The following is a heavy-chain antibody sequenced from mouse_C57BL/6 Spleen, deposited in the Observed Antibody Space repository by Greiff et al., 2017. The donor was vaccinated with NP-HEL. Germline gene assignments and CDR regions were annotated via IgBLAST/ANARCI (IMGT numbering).Heavy chain of an antibody. D-gene: IGHD4-1*01. CDR1: GYAFSSYW. J-gene: IGHJ4*01. CDR2: IYPGDGDT. CDR3: ARSLTGPAMDY. Sequence: VQLQQSGAELVKPGASVKISCKASGYAFSSYWMNWVKQRPGKGLEWIGQIYPGDGDTNYNGKFKGKATLTADKSSSTAYMQLSSLTSEDSAVYFCARSLTGPAMDYWGQGTSVTVSS. V-gene: IGHV1-80*01.